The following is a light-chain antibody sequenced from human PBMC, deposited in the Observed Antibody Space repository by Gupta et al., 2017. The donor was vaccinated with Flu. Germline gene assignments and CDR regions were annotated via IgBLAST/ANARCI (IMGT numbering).Light chain of an antibody. CDR2: WAS. Sequence: NCKSSQSVLYSSNNKNYLAWYQQKPGQPPKLLIYWASTRESGVPDRFSGSGSGTDFSLTISSLQAEDVAVYYCQQYYSTPLTFGGGTKVEIK. V-gene: IGKV4-1*01. CDR3: QQYYSTPLT. J-gene: IGKJ4*01. CDR1: QSVLYSSNNKNY.